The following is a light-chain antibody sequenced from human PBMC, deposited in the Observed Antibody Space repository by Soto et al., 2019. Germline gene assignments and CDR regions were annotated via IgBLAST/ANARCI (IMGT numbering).Light chain of an antibody. CDR2: AAS. Sequence: EILMTQSPATLSVSPGERATLSCRASQSVSSNLAWYQQKPGQAPRLLIYAASTRTTGIPARFSGSGSGTEFTLTISSLQSEDFAVYYCQQYNNWLSFGGGTKVDIK. J-gene: IGKJ4*01. CDR1: QSVSSN. CDR3: QQYNNWLS. V-gene: IGKV3D-15*01.